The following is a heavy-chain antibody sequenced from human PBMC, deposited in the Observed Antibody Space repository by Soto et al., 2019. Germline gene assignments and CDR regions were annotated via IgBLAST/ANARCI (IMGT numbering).Heavy chain of an antibody. CDR1: ESPLINYK. V-gene: IGHV3-13*01. J-gene: IGHJ4*02. CDR2: ISTAGNT. CDR3: ARGRDSGLYYFDY. D-gene: IGHD2-21*01. Sequence: EVQLVESGGNLVRLWGSRNLSFQAFESPLINYKMHWAREAKGKVLEWVSTISTAGNTYSPGSVKGRFTISRENAKNSLYLQMNSLRVDDTAVYFCARGRDSGLYYFDYWGQGTLVTVSS.